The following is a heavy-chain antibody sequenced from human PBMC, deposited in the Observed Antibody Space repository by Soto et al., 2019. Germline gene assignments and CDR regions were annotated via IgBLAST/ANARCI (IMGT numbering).Heavy chain of an antibody. CDR2: IYSGGST. Sequence: EVQLVESGGGLIQPGGSLRLSCAASGFTVSSNYMSWVRQAPGKGLEWVSVIYSGGSTYYADSVKGRFTISRDNSKNTLYLQMNSLRAEDTALYYCARALVNYYYYGMDVWGQGTTVTVSS. CDR1: GFTVSSNY. D-gene: IGHD2-8*02. V-gene: IGHV3-53*01. J-gene: IGHJ6*02. CDR3: ARALVNYYYYGMDV.